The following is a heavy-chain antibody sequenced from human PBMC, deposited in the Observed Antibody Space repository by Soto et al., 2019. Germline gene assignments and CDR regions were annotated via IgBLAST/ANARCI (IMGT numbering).Heavy chain of an antibody. CDR1: GGSMSGHA. CDR2: IYPSGSA. D-gene: IGHD5-12*01. CDR3: VRGKSYSVYEF. Sequence: SETLSLTCSVSGGSMSGHAWVWIRQAAGKGLEWIGHIYPSGSASYNPTLRSRVTMSLDTSHNHFFLNLTSATTADTAVYYCVRGKSYSVYEFWGPGTLVTVSS. J-gene: IGHJ4*02. V-gene: IGHV4-4*07.